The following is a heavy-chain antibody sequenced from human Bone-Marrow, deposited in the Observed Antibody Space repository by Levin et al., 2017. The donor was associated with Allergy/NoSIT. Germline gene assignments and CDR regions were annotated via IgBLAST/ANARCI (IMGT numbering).Heavy chain of an antibody. CDR1: GGSISSSSYY. CDR3: AGYSSSLGYWLDL. CDR2: IYYSGNT. Sequence: SETLSLTCTVSGGSISSSSYYWGWIRQPPGKGLEWIGSIYYSGNTYYNLSLASRVTISVDTSKNQFSLRLSSVTAADTAVYYCAGYSSSLGYWLDLWGQGTLVTVSS. J-gene: IGHJ5*02. D-gene: IGHD6-13*01. V-gene: IGHV4-39*01.